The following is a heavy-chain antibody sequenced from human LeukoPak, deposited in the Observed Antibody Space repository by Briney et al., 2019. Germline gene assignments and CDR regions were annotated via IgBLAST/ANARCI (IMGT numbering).Heavy chain of an antibody. D-gene: IGHD4-17*01. CDR1: GGSISSGSYY. Sequence: SETLSLTCTVSGGSISSGSYYWSWIRQPAGKGLEWIGRIYTSGSTNYNPSLKSRVTISVDTSKNQFSLKLSSVTAADTAVYYCARRQATVRLFDYWGQGTLVTVSS. V-gene: IGHV4-61*02. CDR3: ARRQATVRLFDY. J-gene: IGHJ4*02. CDR2: IYTSGST.